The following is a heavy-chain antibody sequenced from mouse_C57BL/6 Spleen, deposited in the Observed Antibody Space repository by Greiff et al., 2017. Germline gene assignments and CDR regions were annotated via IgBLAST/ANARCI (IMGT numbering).Heavy chain of an antibody. J-gene: IGHJ3*01. CDR2: IYPRSGNT. D-gene: IGHD2-3*01. Sequence: VHLVESGAELARPGASVKLSCKASGYTFTSYGISWVKQRTGQGLEWIGEIYPRSGNTYYNEKFKGKATLTADKSSSTAYMELRSLTSEDSAVYFCARTYDGYFAYWGQGTLVTVSA. CDR3: ARTYDGYFAY. V-gene: IGHV1-81*01. CDR1: GYTFTSYG.